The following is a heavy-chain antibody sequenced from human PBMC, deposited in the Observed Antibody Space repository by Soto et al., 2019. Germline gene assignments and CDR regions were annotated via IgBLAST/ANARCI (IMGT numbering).Heavy chain of an antibody. CDR3: ARVPFHGAAVAGELDY. CDR2: ISSSSSYI. J-gene: IGHJ4*02. V-gene: IGHV3-21*01. Sequence: GGSLRLSCAASGFTFSSYSMNWVRQAPGKGLEWVSSISSSSSYIYYADSVKGRFTISRDNAKNSLYLQMNSLRAEDTAVYYCARVPFHGAAVAGELDYWGQGTLVTVSS. CDR1: GFTFSSYS. D-gene: IGHD6-19*01.